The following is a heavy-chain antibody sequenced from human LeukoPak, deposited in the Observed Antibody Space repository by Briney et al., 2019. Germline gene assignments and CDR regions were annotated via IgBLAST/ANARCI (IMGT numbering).Heavy chain of an antibody. D-gene: IGHD2-15*01. CDR2: IYPGDSDT. CDR1: GSSFTSYW. CDR3: ARLSSGYCSGGSCYGPFQH. J-gene: IGHJ1*01. Sequence: GESLKISCKGSGSSFTSYWIGWVRQLPGKGLEWMGIIYPGDSDTRYSPSFQGQVTISAGKSISTAYLQWSSLKASDTAMYYCARLSSGYCSGGSCYGPFQHWGQGTLVTVSS. V-gene: IGHV5-51*01.